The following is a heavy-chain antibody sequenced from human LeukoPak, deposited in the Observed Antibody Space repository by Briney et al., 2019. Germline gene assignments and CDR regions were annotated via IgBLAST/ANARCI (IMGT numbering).Heavy chain of an antibody. D-gene: IGHD6-19*01. CDR1: GYTFTSYG. J-gene: IGHJ6*02. V-gene: IGHV1-18*01. Sequence: ASVKVSCKASGYTFTSYGISWVRQAPGQGLEWMGWISGYSGDTSYSQKFQGRVTMTRDTSTSTAYMELRSLRSEDTAVYYCASAGIAVAGNYYGMDVWGQGTTVTVSS. CDR3: ASAGIAVAGNYYGMDV. CDR2: ISGYSGDT.